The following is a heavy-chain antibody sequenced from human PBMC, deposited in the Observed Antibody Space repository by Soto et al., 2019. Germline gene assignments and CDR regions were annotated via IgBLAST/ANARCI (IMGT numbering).Heavy chain of an antibody. Sequence: QVQLQESGPGLVKPSQTLSLTCTVSGGSISSGGYYWSWIRQHPGKGLEWIGYIYYIGSTNYNPSLKSRVTISVDTSKSQFSLKLSSVTAADTAVYYCARVLWTPDYHYYKDVWGKGTTVTVSS. V-gene: IGHV4-31*03. CDR2: IYYIGST. D-gene: IGHD2-21*01. CDR3: ARVLWTPDYHYYKDV. CDR1: GGSISSGGYY. J-gene: IGHJ6*03.